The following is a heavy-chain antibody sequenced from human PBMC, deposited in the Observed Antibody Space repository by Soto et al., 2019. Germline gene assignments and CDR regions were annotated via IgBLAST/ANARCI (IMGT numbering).Heavy chain of an antibody. V-gene: IGHV1-2*04. D-gene: IGHD2-8*01. CDR2: INPKSGGT. Sequence: ASVKVSCKASGYSFTDYHIHWVRQAPGQGLEWLGRINPKSGGTSTAQKFQGWVTMTTDTSISTASMELTRLTSDDTAIYYCARGDSTDCSNGVCSFFYNHDMDVWGQGTTVTVAS. J-gene: IGHJ6*02. CDR1: GYSFTDYH. CDR3: ARGDSTDCSNGVCSFFYNHDMDV.